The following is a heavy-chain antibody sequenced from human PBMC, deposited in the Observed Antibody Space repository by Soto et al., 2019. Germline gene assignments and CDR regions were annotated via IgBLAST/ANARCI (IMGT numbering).Heavy chain of an antibody. J-gene: IGHJ6*02. Sequence: SQTLSLTCAISGDSVSSNSAAWNWIRQSPSRGLEWLGRTYYRSKWYNDYAVSVKSRITINPDTSKNQFSLQLNSVTPEDTAVYYCVRDGSSSIGWYNYYYGMDVWDQGTTVTVSS. CDR2: TYYRSKWYN. D-gene: IGHD6-19*01. CDR3: VRDGSSSIGWYNYYYGMDV. V-gene: IGHV6-1*01. CDR1: GDSVSSNSAA.